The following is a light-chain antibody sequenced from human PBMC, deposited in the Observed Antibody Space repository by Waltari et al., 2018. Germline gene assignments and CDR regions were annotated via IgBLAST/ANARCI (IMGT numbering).Light chain of an antibody. CDR1: RGLCSYA. V-gene: IGLV4-69*01. CDR2: VNNDCEH. Sequence: QLVVTQSPSASASLGASVKLTCTLRRGLCSYAIAWHQHQSAKGPRFLLRVNNDCEHTKGDGIPDRFSGSSSGAERYLTIYSLQSEDEADYYCQTWDTDIVVFGGGTKVTVL. J-gene: IGLJ2*01. CDR3: QTWDTDIVV.